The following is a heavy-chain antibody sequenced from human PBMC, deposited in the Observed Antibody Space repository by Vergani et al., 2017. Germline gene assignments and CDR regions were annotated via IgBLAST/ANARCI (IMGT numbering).Heavy chain of an antibody. CDR1: GGSISSANYY. V-gene: IGHV4-39*01. J-gene: IGHJ4*02. D-gene: IGHD1-26*01. CDR2: IYYSGST. CDR3: AFIGGIVGAQIDY. Sequence: QVQLQESGPGLVKPAQTLSLTCTVSGGSISSANYYWGWIRQPPGKGLEWIGSIYYSGSTYYNPSLKSRVTISVDTSKNQFSLKLSSVTAADTAVYYCAFIGGIVGAQIDYWGQGTLVTVSS.